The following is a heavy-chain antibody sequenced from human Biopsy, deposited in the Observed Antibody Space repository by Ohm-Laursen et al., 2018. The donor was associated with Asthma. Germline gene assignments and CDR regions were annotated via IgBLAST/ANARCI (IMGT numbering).Heavy chain of an antibody. J-gene: IGHJ4*02. Sequence: SLRLSCSASATHFGRYNMHWARQAPGKGLEWVAVITFDGSTQHYGDSVKGRFTISRDNSKNMLCLQMNSLRAEDTAVYYCSRDTLGYYFDIWGQGTQVTVSS. V-gene: IGHV3-30-3*01. CDR3: SRDTLGYYFDI. D-gene: IGHD6-13*01. CDR1: ATHFGRYN. CDR2: ITFDGSTQ.